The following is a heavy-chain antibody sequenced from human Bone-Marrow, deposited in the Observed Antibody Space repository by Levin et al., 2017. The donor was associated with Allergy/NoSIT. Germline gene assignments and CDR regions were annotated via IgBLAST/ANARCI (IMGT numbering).Heavy chain of an antibody. D-gene: IGHD3-3*01. Sequence: GESLKISCAASGFIFSNYALSWVRQAPGKGLEWISSISNSGVKTYYAESMKGRFTISRDNSRDMLFLQVNSLRVEDTAMYYCASAWDFGVVTTYYFDSWGRGTLVTVSS. J-gene: IGHJ4*02. CDR2: ISNSGVKT. CDR1: GFIFSNYA. CDR3: ASAWDFGVVTTYYFDS. V-gene: IGHV3-23*01.